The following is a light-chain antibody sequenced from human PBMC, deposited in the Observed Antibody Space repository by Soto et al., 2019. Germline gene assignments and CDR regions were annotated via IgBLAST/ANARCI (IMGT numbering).Light chain of an antibody. J-gene: IGLJ3*02. CDR1: SGSVSTSHC. CDR2: NTN. CDR3: VLYMGSGIWV. Sequence: QTVVTQEPSFSVSPGRTVTLTCGLSSGSVSTSHCPSWYQQTPGQAPRTLIYNTNYRSSGVPDRFSGSILGNRAALTITGAQADDESDYYCVLYMGSGIWVFGGGTKLTVL. V-gene: IGLV8-61*01.